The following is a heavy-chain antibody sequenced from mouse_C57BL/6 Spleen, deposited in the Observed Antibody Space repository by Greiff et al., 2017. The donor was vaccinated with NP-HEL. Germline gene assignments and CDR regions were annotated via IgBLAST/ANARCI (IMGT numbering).Heavy chain of an antibody. D-gene: IGHD1-1*01. Sequence: VMLVESGPGLVQPSQSLSITCTVSGFSLTSYGVHWVRQSPGKGLEWLGVIWSGGSTDYNAAFISRLSISKDNSKSQVFFKMNSLQADDTAIYYCARSYDYRGYAMDYWGQGTSVTVSS. CDR1: GFSLTSYG. J-gene: IGHJ4*01. CDR2: IWSGGST. CDR3: ARSYDYRGYAMDY. V-gene: IGHV2-2*01.